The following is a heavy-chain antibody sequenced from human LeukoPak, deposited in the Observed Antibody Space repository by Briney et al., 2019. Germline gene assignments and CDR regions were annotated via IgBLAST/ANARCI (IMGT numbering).Heavy chain of an antibody. Sequence: GGSLRLSCAVSGFTFSNYDMNWVRQAPGKGLEWVSYISKSGTTIYYGDSVKGRFTISRDNAKNSLYLQMNSRRAEDTAVYYCARADAAGSYWVYWGQGTLVTVSS. D-gene: IGHD3-10*01. J-gene: IGHJ4*02. CDR3: ARADAAGSYWVY. V-gene: IGHV3-48*03. CDR2: ISKSGTTI. CDR1: GFTFSNYD.